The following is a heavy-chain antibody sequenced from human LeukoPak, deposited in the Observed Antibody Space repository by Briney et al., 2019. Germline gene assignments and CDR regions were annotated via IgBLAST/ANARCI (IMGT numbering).Heavy chain of an antibody. V-gene: IGHV1-8*03. CDR1: GYTFTSYD. CDR3: ARGADYGDYYYMDV. CDR2: MNPNSGNT. J-gene: IGHJ6*03. Sequence: ASVKVSCKASGYTFTSYDINWVRQATGQGLEWMGWMNPNSGNTGYAQKFQGRVTITRNTSISTAYMELSRLRSDDTAVYYCARGADYGDYYYMDVWGKGTTVTVSS. D-gene: IGHD4-17*01.